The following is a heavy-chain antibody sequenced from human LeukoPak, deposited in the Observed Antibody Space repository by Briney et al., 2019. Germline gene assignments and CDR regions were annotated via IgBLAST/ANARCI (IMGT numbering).Heavy chain of an antibody. CDR2: IYYSGST. CDR3: ARWTAFGVVIRHYYGMDV. CDR1: GGSISSGGYY. D-gene: IGHD3-3*01. V-gene: IGHV4-31*03. Sequence: SETLSLTCTVSGGSISSGGYYWSWIRQHPGKGLEWIGYIYYSGSTYYNPSLKSRVTISVDTSKNQFSLKLSSVTAADTALYYCARWTAFGVVIRHYYGMDVWGQGTTVTVSS. J-gene: IGHJ6*02.